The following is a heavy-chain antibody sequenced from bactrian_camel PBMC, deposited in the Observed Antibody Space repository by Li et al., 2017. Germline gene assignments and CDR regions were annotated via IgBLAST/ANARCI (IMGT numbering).Heavy chain of an antibody. J-gene: IGHJ4*01. Sequence: HVQLVESGGGSVQAGGSLRLSCAASLNPGDTYCLGWFRQIPDKEREGVAAIDSDGRTDYVASVKGRFTISRDNAKNTLYLQMNSLKPEDTGMYYCAAGGPIGQHTTITTMTPFDWGQGTQVTVS. CDR1: LNPGDTYC. V-gene: IGHV3S55*01. CDR3: AAGGPIGQHTTITTMTPFD. D-gene: IGHD4*01. CDR2: IDSDGRT.